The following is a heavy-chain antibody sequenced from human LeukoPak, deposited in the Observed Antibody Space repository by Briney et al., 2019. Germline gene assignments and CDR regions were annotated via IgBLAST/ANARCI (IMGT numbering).Heavy chain of an antibody. Sequence: ASVKVSCKASGYTFTSYDINWVRQATGQGLEWMGWMNPNSGNTGYAQKFQGRVTMIRNTSISTAYMELSSLRSEDTAVYYCARGAEVRGVIIEDFDYWGQGTLVTVSS. D-gene: IGHD3-10*01. J-gene: IGHJ4*02. V-gene: IGHV1-8*01. CDR3: ARGAEVRGVIIEDFDY. CDR2: MNPNSGNT. CDR1: GYTFTSYD.